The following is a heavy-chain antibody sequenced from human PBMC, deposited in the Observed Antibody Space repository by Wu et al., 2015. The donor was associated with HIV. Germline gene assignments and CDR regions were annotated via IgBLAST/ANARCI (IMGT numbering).Heavy chain of an antibody. V-gene: IGHV1-69*13. CDR3: ARDRPVSDYDNSGPLDS. Sequence: QVQLVQSGAEVKKPGSSVKVSCKASGGTFSGYAISWVRQAPGQGLEWMGRIIPIFGTTTYAKKFQGRVTMTADESTSTAYMELSSLRSEDTAFYYCARDRPVSDYDNSGPLDSWGQGTLVTVSS. D-gene: IGHD3-22*01. CDR2: IIPIFGTT. CDR1: GGTFSGYA. J-gene: IGHJ4*02.